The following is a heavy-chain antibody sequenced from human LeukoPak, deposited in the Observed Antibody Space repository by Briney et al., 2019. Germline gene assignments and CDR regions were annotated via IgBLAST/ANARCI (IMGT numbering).Heavy chain of an antibody. V-gene: IGHV4-39*01. D-gene: IGHD1-26*01. J-gene: IGHJ4*02. CDR2: IYYSGST. CDR3: ARQSRRSGVGATTS. CDR1: GGSISSYY. Sequence: SETLSLTCTVSGGSISSYYWGWIRQPPGKGLEWIGSIYYSGSTYYNPSLKSRVTISVDTSKNQFSLKLSSVTAADTAVYYCARQSRRSGVGATTSWGQGTLVTVSS.